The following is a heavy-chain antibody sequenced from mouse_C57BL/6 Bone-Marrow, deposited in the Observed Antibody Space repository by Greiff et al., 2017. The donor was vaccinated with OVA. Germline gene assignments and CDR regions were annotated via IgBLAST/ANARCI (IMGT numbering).Heavy chain of an antibody. V-gene: IGHV1-18*01. CDR3: ARRVGGY. J-gene: IGHJ2*01. CDR2: INPNNGGT. Sequence: EVKLMESGPELVKPGASVKIPCKASGYTFTDYNMDWVKQSHGKSLEWIGDINPNNGGTIYNQKFKGKATLTVDKSSSTAYMELRSLTSEDTAVYYCARRVGGYWGQGTTLTVSS. CDR1: GYTFTDYN. D-gene: IGHD1-1*02.